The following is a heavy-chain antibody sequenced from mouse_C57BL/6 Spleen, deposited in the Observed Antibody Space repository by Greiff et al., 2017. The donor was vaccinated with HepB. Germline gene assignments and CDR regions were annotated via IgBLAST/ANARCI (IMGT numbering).Heavy chain of an antibody. CDR2: ISYSGST. CDR3: ARGYYDYPAWFAY. Sequence: EVQLQESGPGMVKPSQSLSLTCTVTGYSITSGYDWHWIRHFPGNKLEWMGYISYSGSTNYNPSLKSRISITHDTSKNHFFLKLNSVTTEDTATYYCARGYYDYPAWFAYWGQGTLVTVSA. D-gene: IGHD2-4*01. J-gene: IGHJ3*01. V-gene: IGHV3-1*01. CDR1: GYSITSGYD.